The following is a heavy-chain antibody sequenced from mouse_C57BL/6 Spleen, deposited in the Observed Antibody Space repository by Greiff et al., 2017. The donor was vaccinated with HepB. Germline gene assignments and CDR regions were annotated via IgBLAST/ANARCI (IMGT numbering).Heavy chain of an antibody. CDR1: GYTFTSYW. V-gene: IGHV1-53*01. D-gene: IGHD4-1*01. CDR2: INPSNGGT. CDR3: ARLTGRGGYCDY. J-gene: IGHJ2*01. Sequence: QVQLQQPGTELVKPGASVKLSCKASGYTFTSYWMHWVKQRPGQGLEWIGNINPSNGGTNYNEKFKSKATLTVDKSSSTADMQLSSLTSEDAAVYYCARLTGRGGYCDYWGQGTTLTVSS.